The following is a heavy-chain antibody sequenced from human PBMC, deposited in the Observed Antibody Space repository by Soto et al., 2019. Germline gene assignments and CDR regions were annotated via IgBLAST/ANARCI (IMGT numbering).Heavy chain of an antibody. V-gene: IGHV1-18*01. D-gene: IGHD2-15*01. J-gene: IGHJ6*02. CDR2: ISAYNGNT. Sequence: ASVKASCKSSGYTFTSYGISCVRQAPGQGLEWMGWISAYNGNTNYAQKLQGRVTMTTDTSTSTAYMELRSLRSDDTAVYYCARDNDCSGGSCYYYYYGMDVWGQGTTVTVSS. CDR3: ARDNDCSGGSCYYYYYGMDV. CDR1: GYTFTSYG.